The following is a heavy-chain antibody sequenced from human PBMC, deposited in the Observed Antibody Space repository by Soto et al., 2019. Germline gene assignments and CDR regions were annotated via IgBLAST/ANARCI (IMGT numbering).Heavy chain of an antibody. CDR3: TTGSVEGF. Sequence: EVQLVDSGGGLVKPGGSLRLSCAASGFSVTNAWMNWVRQAPGKGLEWVGRVYTSAEGGATNYAAPVKGRFTISRDDSKNTVYLQKNSLMTEDTAVYYCTTGSVEGFWGQGTTVTVSS. CDR1: GFSVTNAW. V-gene: IGHV3-15*07. CDR2: VYTSAEGGAT. J-gene: IGHJ6*02. D-gene: IGHD2-15*01.